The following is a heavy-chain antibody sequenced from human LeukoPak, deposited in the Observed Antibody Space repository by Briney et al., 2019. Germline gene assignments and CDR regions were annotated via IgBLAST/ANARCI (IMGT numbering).Heavy chain of an antibody. J-gene: IGHJ4*02. CDR1: GFTVSSNY. Sequence: PGGSLRLSCAASGFTVSSNYMSWVRQAPGKGLEWVSVIYTGGTTYYADSVKGRFIISRDNSKNTLYLQMNSLRAEDTAVYYCARDGRRDGYTRYYFDYWGQGTLVTVSS. V-gene: IGHV3-66*01. CDR3: ARDGRRDGYTRYYFDY. D-gene: IGHD5-24*01. CDR2: IYTGGTT.